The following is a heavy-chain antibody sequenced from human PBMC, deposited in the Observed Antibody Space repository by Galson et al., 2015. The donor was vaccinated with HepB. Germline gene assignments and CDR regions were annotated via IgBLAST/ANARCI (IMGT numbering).Heavy chain of an antibody. D-gene: IGHD2-15*01. V-gene: IGHV3-23*01. CDR2: ISGSGGSA. CDR1: GFSFSSYA. J-gene: IGHJ4*02. Sequence: SLRLSCAASGFSFSSYAMNWVRQAPGKGLEWVSGISGSGGSAYYADSVKGRFTMSRDNSKNTLYLQMSSLRAEDTAVYYCVKGGRRWWPFDYWGQGTLVTVS. CDR3: VKGGRRWWPFDY.